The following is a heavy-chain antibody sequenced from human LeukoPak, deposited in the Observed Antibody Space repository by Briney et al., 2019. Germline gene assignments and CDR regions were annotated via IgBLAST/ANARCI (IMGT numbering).Heavy chain of an antibody. V-gene: IGHV1-46*01. CDR3: ARDPYDTSGYYDY. CDR1: GYTFTSYY. Sequence: ASVTVSCTASGYTFTSYYIHWVRQAPGQGLEWVGIINPSGGSTSYAQKFQGRVTMTRDMSTSTVYMELSSLRSEDTAVYYCARDPYDTSGYYDYWGQGTLVTVSS. J-gene: IGHJ4*02. D-gene: IGHD3-22*01. CDR2: INPSGGST.